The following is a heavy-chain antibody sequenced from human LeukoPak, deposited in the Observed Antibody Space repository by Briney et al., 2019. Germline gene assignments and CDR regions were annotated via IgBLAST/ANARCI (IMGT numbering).Heavy chain of an antibody. D-gene: IGHD3-16*01. CDR1: GFTVTNNY. CDR3: ASQGGHYFDY. J-gene: IGHJ4*02. CDR2: INEDGSEN. V-gene: IGHV3-7*01. Sequence: GGSLRLSCAASGFTVTNNYMTWVRQAPGKGLEWVANINEDGSENYYVDSVKGRFTISRDNAKNSLYLQMNSLRAEDTAVYYCASQGGHYFDYWGQGTLVTVSS.